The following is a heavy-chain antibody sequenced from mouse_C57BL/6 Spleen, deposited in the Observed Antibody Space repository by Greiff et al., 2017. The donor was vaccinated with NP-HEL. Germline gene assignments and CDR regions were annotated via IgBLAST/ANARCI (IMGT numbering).Heavy chain of an antibody. CDR1: GYTFTSYW. CDR3: ARPYYGSSSWFAY. D-gene: IGHD1-1*01. V-gene: IGHV1-64*01. Sequence: VQLQQPGAELVKPGASVKLSCKASGYTFTSYWMHWVKQRPGQGLEWIGMIHPNSGSTNYTEKFKSKATLTVDKSSSTAYMQLSSLTPEDAAVYYCARPYYGSSSWFAYWGQGTLVTVSA. J-gene: IGHJ3*01. CDR2: IHPNSGST.